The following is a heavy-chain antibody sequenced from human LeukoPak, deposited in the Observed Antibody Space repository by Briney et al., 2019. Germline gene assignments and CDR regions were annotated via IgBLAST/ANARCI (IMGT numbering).Heavy chain of an antibody. D-gene: IGHD3-10*01. CDR2: ISAYNGHT. Sequence: ASVKVSCKASGYTFTSYGMSWVRQAPGQGLEWMGWISAYNGHTDYAQKVQGRATMTTDTSTSTAYMELRSLRSDDTAVYYCAREVTMVRGVITKYYYNGMDVWGQGTTVTVSS. CDR1: GYTFTSYG. V-gene: IGHV1-18*01. J-gene: IGHJ6*02. CDR3: AREVTMVRGVITKYYYNGMDV.